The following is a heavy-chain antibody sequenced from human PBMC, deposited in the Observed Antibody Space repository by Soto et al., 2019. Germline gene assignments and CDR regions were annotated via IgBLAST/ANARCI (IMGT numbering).Heavy chain of an antibody. J-gene: IGHJ6*02. CDR1: GGSISSYY. CDR2: IYYSGST. Sequence: SETLSLTCTVSGGSISSYYLSWIRQPPGKGLEWIGYIYYSGSTNYNPSLKSRVTISVDTSKNQFSLKLSSVTAADTAVYYCASLPAAYYGMDVWGQGTTVTVSS. V-gene: IGHV4-59*01. CDR3: ASLPAAYYGMDV. D-gene: IGHD2-2*01.